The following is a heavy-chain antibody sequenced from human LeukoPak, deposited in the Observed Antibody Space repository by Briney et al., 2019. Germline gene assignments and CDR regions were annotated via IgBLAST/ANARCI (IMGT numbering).Heavy chain of an antibody. CDR1: GYSFTSYW. J-gene: IGHJ4*02. CDR3: ARSVGRDVYKPRALGY. D-gene: IGHD5-24*01. CDR2: LYPGDSDT. V-gene: IGHV5-51*01. Sequence: WESLKISCKGSGYSFTSYWIVWVRQMPGKGLELMGILYPGDSDTRYSPSFQGQVTMSADKSITTAYLQWSSLKASDTAMYYCARSVGRDVYKPRALGYWGEGTVIIFSS.